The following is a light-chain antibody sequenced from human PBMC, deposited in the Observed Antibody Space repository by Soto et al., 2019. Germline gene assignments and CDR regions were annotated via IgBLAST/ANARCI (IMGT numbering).Light chain of an antibody. CDR2: AAS. CDR1: QSISSS. Sequence: DLQMTQSPSSLSASVGDRVTITCRASQSISSSLIWYQQKPGKAPRLLIYAASSLQSGVPSRFSGSGSGTYFTFIISSLQPEDFATYFCQQSYSTPWTFGQGTKLEIK. V-gene: IGKV1-39*01. CDR3: QQSYSTPWT. J-gene: IGKJ2*02.